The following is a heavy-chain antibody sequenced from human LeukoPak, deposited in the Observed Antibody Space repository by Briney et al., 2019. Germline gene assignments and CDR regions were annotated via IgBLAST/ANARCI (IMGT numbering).Heavy chain of an antibody. V-gene: IGHV4-34*01. J-gene: IGHJ3*02. CDR3: ARVTYYYGSGTYAFDI. CDR1: GGSFSGYY. Sequence: KTSETLSLTCAVYGGSFSGYYWSWIRQPPGKGLEWIGEINHSGSTNYNPSLKSRVTISVDTSKNQFSLKLSSVTAADTAVYYCARVTYYYGSGTYAFDIWGQGTMVTVSS. CDR2: INHSGST. D-gene: IGHD3-10*01.